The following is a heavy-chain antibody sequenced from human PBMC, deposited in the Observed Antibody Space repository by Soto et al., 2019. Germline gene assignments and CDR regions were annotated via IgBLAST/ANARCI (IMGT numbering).Heavy chain of an antibody. Sequence: QVQLQESGPGLVKPSQTLSLTCTVSGGSINTGGYYWGWIRHLPGEGLEWIGHIFYTGTAYYNPSLRSRVTVSIDTSANQFSLPMYSVTAADTAMYYCARRLDDTPETFVNWFDPWGQGILVTVS. D-gene: IGHD2-15*01. CDR1: GGSINTGGYY. CDR2: IFYTGTA. CDR3: ARRLDDTPETFVNWFDP. V-gene: IGHV4-31*03. J-gene: IGHJ5*02.